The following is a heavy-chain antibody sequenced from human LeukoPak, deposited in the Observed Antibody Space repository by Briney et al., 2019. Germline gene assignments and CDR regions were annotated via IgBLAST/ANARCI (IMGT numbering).Heavy chain of an antibody. V-gene: IGHV1-2*02. CDR3: ARDYDSSGYYIS. CDR2: INPNSGGT. J-gene: IGHJ4*02. CDR1: GYTFTGYY. Sequence: GASVKVSCKASGYTFTGYYMHWVRQAPGQGLEWLGWINPNSGGTNYAQKFQGRVTMTRDTSISTAYMELSRLRSDDTAVYYCARDYDSSGYYISWGQGTLVTVSS. D-gene: IGHD3-22*01.